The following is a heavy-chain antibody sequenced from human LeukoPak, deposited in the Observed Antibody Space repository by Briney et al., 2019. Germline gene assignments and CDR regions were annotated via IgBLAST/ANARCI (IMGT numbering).Heavy chain of an antibody. V-gene: IGHV1-69*13. CDR2: IIPIFGTA. CDR1: GGTFSSYA. CDR3: AREDVDTAILFDY. J-gene: IGHJ4*02. Sequence: SSVTVSCKASGGTFSSYAFSWLRQAPGQRLEWMGGIIPIFGTANYAQKFQGRVTITADESTSTAYMELSSLRSEDTAVYYCAREDVDTAILFDYWGQGTLVTVSS. D-gene: IGHD5-18*01.